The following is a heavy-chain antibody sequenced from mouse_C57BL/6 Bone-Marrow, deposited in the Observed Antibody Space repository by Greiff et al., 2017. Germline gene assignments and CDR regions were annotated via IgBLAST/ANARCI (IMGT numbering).Heavy chain of an antibody. CDR2: IDPENGDT. CDR1: GFNIKDDY. Sequence: EVQGVESGAELVRPGASVKLSCTASGFNIKDDYMHWVKQRPEQGLEWIGWIDPENGDTEYASKFPGKATITADTSSNTAYLQLSSLTSEDTAVYYCTPIYYGNYPYAMDYWGQGTSVTVSS. V-gene: IGHV14-4*01. CDR3: TPIYYGNYPYAMDY. J-gene: IGHJ4*01. D-gene: IGHD2-1*01.